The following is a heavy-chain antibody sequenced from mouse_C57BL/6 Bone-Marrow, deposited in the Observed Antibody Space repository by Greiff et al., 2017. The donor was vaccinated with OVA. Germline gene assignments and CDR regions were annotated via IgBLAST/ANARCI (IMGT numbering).Heavy chain of an antibody. CDR3: ARGREFTTVAEDY. D-gene: IGHD1-1*01. V-gene: IGHV5-17*01. Sequence: EVQGVESGGGLVKPGGSLKLSCAASGFTFSDYGMHWVRQAPEKGLEWVAYISSGSSTIYYAETVKGRFTMSRDNAKNTLYLQMTSLRSEDTAMYYCARGREFTTVAEDYWGQGTTLTVSS. CDR1: GFTFSDYG. J-gene: IGHJ2*01. CDR2: ISSGSSTI.